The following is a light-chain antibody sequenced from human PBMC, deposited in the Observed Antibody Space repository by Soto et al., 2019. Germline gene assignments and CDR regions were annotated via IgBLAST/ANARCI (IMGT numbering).Light chain of an antibody. J-gene: IGKJ5*01. CDR2: DAS. CDR3: QQRSNWPPSIT. CDR1: QSVSSY. V-gene: IGKV3-11*01. Sequence: EIVLTQSPATLSLSPGERATLSCRASQSVSSYLAWYRQKPGQAPRLPIYDASNRATGIPARFSGSGSGTDFTLTISSLEPEDFAVYYCQQRSNWPPSITFGQGTRLEIK.